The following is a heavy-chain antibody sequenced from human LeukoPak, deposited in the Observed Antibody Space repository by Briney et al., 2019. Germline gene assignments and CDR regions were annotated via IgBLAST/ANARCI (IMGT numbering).Heavy chain of an antibody. J-gene: IGHJ4*02. CDR2: ISSNSNTI. CDR3: TRTSIRGYSYRSDS. D-gene: IGHD5-18*01. V-gene: IGHV3-11*04. CDR1: GFSLTDYY. Sequence: GGSLRLSCTASGFSLTDYYMSWMRQAPGKGLEWVSYISSNSNTIRYADSVRGRFTISRDNSRDSVSLQMNDLRVEDTAVYYCTRTSIRGYSYRSDSWGQGTRVTVSS.